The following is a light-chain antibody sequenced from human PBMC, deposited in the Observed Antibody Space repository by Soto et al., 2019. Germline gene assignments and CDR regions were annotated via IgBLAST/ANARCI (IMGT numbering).Light chain of an antibody. CDR1: SNDVGSYNL. CDR3: CSYAGSNYYV. V-gene: IGLV2-23*01. CDR2: EGS. J-gene: IGLJ1*01. Sequence: QSVLTQAASGTGFPGQSITISCTGTSNDVGSYNLVSWYQHHPGKAPKLMIFEGSKRPSGVSNRFSGSKSGNTASLTISGLQAEDEADFYCCSYAGSNYYVFGTGTKVTVL.